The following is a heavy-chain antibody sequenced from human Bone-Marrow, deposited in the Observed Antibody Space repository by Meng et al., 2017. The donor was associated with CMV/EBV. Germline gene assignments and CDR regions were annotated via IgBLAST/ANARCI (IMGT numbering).Heavy chain of an antibody. CDR1: GYTFTGYY. Sequence: ASVKVSCKASGYTFTGYYMHWVRQAPGQGLELMGWINPNSGGTNYAQKFQGRVTMTRDTSISTAYMELSSLRSDDTAVYYCAGDFYDFWSGYYIPWRRNDYYYGMDVWGQGTTVTVSS. V-gene: IGHV1-2*02. CDR2: INPNSGGT. CDR3: AGDFYDFWSGYYIPWRRNDYYYGMDV. J-gene: IGHJ6*02. D-gene: IGHD3-3*01.